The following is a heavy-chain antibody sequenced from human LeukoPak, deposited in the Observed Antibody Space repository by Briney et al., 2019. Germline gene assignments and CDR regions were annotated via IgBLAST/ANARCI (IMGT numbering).Heavy chain of an antibody. Sequence: SETLSLTCAVYGGSFSGYYWSWIRQPPGKGLEWIGEINHSGSTNYNPSLKSRVTISVDTSKNQFSLKLSSVTAADTAVYYCARLRSMVRGVIIGGFDYWGQGALVTVSS. J-gene: IGHJ4*02. CDR1: GGSFSGYY. V-gene: IGHV4-34*01. CDR3: ARLRSMVRGVIIGGFDY. CDR2: INHSGST. D-gene: IGHD3-10*01.